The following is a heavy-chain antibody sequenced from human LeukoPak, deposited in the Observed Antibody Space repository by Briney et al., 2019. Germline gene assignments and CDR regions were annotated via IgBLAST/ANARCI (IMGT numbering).Heavy chain of an antibody. J-gene: IGHJ4*02. D-gene: IGHD6-6*01. CDR2: INSNNSPI. V-gene: IGHV3-48*04. CDR3: ARGIVYSTSSMVFDY. CDR1: GFTFSSYS. Sequence: GGSLRLSCAASGFTFSSYSMNWVRQAPGKGLEWVSYINSNNSPIYYADSVKGRFSISRDNAENSLYLQMNSLRAEDTAVYYCARGIVYSTSSMVFDYWGQGTLVTVSS.